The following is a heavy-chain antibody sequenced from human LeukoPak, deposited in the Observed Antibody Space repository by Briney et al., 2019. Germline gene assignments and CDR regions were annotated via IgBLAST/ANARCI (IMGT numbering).Heavy chain of an antibody. CDR2: INPNSGGT. J-gene: IGHJ5*02. D-gene: IGHD6-13*01. V-gene: IGHV1-2*02. CDR1: GYTFTGYY. CDR3: ARDRQQLVRRGYWFDP. Sequence: VKVSCKASGYTFTGYYMHWVRQSPGQGLEWMGWINPNSGGTNYAQKFQGRVTMTRDTSISTAYMELSRLRSDDTAVYYYARDRQQLVRRGYWFDPWGQGTLVTVSS.